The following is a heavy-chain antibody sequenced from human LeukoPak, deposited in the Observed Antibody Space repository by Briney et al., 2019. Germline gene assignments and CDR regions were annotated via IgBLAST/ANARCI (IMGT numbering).Heavy chain of an antibody. Sequence: QPGGSLRLSCAASGFAVSNNYMTWVRQAPGKGLEWVSAISGSDGSTYYADSVKGRFTISRDNSKNTLDLQMNSLRAEDTAIYYCAKDSRDYNFRTGYYFDYWGQGTLVTVSS. CDR3: AKDSRDYNFRTGYYFDY. D-gene: IGHD5-24*01. CDR1: GFAVSNNY. V-gene: IGHV3-23*01. J-gene: IGHJ4*02. CDR2: ISGSDGST.